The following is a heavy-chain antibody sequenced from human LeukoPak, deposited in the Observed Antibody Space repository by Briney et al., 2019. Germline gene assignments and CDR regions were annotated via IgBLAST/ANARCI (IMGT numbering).Heavy chain of an antibody. J-gene: IGHJ6*02. CDR2: ISGSGTST. CDR3: AKDGMDV. Sequence: GGSLKLFCAASGFPYTRNAMTWVREPPGKGLEWVSAISGSGTSTFYADSVKDRFTISRDNAKNTLYLQMNSVRAEDTAVYYCAKDGMDVWGQGTTVTVSS. CDR1: GFPYTRNA. V-gene: IGHV3-23*01.